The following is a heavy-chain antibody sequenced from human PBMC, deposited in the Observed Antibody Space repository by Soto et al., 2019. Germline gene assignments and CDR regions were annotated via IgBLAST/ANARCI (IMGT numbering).Heavy chain of an antibody. D-gene: IGHD5-12*01. Sequence: ASVKVSCKASGYTFTGYYMHWVRQAPGQGLEWMGWINPNSGGTNYAQKFQGWVTMTRDTSISTAYMELSRLRSDDTAVYYCARGPYVDIVATIPHQSLVYWGQGTLVTVPS. V-gene: IGHV1-2*04. CDR2: INPNSGGT. CDR1: GYTFTGYY. CDR3: ARGPYVDIVATIPHQSLVY. J-gene: IGHJ4*02.